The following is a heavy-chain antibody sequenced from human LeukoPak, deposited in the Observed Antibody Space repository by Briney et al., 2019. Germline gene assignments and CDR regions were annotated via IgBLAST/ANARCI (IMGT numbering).Heavy chain of an antibody. CDR1: GGSISSYY. CDR3: ARDPLNWNYFDY. Sequence: SETLSLTCTVSGGSISSYYWSWIRQPPGKGLEWIGYIYYSGSTNYNPSLKSRVTISVDTSKNQFSLKLSSVTAADTAVYYCARDPLNWNYFDYWGQGTLVTVSS. V-gene: IGHV4-59*01. CDR2: IYYSGST. D-gene: IGHD1-20*01. J-gene: IGHJ4*02.